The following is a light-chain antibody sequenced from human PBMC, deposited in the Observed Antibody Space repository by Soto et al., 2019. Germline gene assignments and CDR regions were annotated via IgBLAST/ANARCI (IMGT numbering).Light chain of an antibody. J-gene: IGKJ1*01. CDR3: QQYGSPTWT. Sequence: NVVTQSPCTLSLSPGERATLSCRASQSVTNNQLAWFRQKPGQAPRLLIYGASSRATGIPDRFSGSGSGTDFTLTISRLEPEDFAVYYCQQYGSPTWTFGQGTMVDIK. CDR2: GAS. CDR1: QSVTNNQ. V-gene: IGKV3-20*01.